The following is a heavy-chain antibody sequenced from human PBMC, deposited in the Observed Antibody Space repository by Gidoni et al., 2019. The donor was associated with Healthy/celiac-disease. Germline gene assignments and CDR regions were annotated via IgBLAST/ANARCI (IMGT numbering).Heavy chain of an antibody. CDR3: ARGVEQQLVPEGFDP. V-gene: IGHV1-8*01. CDR1: GYTFTSYD. D-gene: IGHD6-13*01. CDR2: MNPNSGNT. J-gene: IGHJ5*02. Sequence: QVQLVQSGAEVKKPGASVKVSCKDSGYTFTSYDINWVRQANGQGLELMGWMNPNSGNTGYAQKFHGRVTMTRNTSISTAYMELSSLRSEDTAVYYCARGVEQQLVPEGFDPWGQGTLVTVSS.